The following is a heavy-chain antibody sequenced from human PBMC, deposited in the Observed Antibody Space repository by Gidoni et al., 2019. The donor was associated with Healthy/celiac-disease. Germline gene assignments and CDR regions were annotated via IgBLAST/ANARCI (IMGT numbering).Heavy chain of an antibody. V-gene: IGHV4-34*01. J-gene: IGHJ4*02. CDR3: AWGRGSGYYYVDY. D-gene: IGHD3-22*01. Sequence: QVQLQQWGAGLLKPSATLSLTCAVYGGSFSGYYWSCIRQPPGKGLEGIGEINPSRSTNYHPSLKSRVTISVDTSKNQFSLKLSSVTAADTAVYDCAWGRGSGYYYVDYWGQGTLVTVSS. CDR2: INPSRST. CDR1: GGSFSGYY.